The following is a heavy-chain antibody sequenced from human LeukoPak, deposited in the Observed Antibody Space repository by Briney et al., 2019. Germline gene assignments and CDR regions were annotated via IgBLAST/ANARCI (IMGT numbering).Heavy chain of an antibody. CDR1: GFTFSSYE. CDR2: IYSCDTTA. J-gene: IGHJ4*02. CDR3: ARISRIAVASFDF. D-gene: IGHD6-19*01. V-gene: IGHV3-48*03. Sequence: GGSLRLSCAASGFTFSSYEMNWVRQAPGRGLEWISYIYSCDTTAYYADSVSGRSTISRDNDKNTLYLKMNGLTEEDAAVYYCARISRIAVASFDFWGTGTLVTVSS.